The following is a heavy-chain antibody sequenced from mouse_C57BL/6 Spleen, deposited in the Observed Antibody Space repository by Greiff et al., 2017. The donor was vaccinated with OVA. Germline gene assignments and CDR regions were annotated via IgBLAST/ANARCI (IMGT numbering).Heavy chain of an antibody. Sequence: QVQLLQSGPELVKPGASVKLSCKASGYTFTSYDINWVKQTPGQGLEWIGRIYPRDGSTKYNEKFKGKATLTVDTSTSTEYMELHSLTSEDSAVYCGGREGYYSSSADFDVWGTGTTVTVSS. D-gene: IGHD1-1*01. CDR1: GYTFTSYD. V-gene: IGHV1-85*01. J-gene: IGHJ1*03. CDR3: GREGYYSSSADFDV. CDR2: IYPRDGST.